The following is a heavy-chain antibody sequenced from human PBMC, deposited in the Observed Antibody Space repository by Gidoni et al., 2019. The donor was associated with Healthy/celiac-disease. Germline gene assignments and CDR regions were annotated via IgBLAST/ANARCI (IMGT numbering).Heavy chain of an antibody. CDR3: ARGVKRGYSYGLRYFDL. CDR2: INHSGST. J-gene: IGHJ2*01. V-gene: IGHV4-34*01. Sequence: QVQLQQWGAGLLKPSETLSRTCAVYGGSFSAYYWSWIRQPLGKGLEWIGEINHSGSTNYNPSLKSRVTISVDTSKNQFSLKLSSVTAADTAVYYCARGVKRGYSYGLRYFDLWGRGTLVTVSS. CDR1: GGSFSAYY. D-gene: IGHD5-18*01.